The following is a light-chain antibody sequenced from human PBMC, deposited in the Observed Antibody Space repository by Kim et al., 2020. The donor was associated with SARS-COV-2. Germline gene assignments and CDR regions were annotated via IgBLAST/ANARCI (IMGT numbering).Light chain of an antibody. J-gene: IGKJ1*01. CDR2: CAS. Sequence: AHVECLVTSTCRPSHDIYTYLAWFQQKPGKVPKRLISCASRLQSGVPSRFSGSGSGAEFTLTISNLQPEDVATYYCLHHKDYPYTFGQGTKVDIK. CDR1: HDIYTY. CDR3: LHHKDYPYT. V-gene: IGKV1-17*03.